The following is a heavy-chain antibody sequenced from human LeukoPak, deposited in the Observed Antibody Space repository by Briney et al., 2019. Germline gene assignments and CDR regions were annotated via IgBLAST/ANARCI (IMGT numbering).Heavy chain of an antibody. V-gene: IGHV1-8*01. CDR3: ARGAPGSYCSGGSCPYFDY. J-gene: IGHJ4*02. Sequence: ASVKVSCKASGYTFTSYDINWVRQATGRGLEWMGWMNPNSGNTGYAQKFQGRVTMTRNTSISTAYMVLSSLRSEDTAVYYCARGAPGSYCSGGSCPYFDYWGQGALVTVSS. D-gene: IGHD2-15*01. CDR1: GYTFTSYD. CDR2: MNPNSGNT.